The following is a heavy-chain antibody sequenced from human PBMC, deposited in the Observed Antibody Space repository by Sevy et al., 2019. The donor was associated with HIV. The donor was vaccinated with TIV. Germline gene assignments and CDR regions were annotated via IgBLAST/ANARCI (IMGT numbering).Heavy chain of an antibody. CDR3: ARVGAARYPYNWFDP. CDR2: INPNSGGT. Sequence: ASVKVSCKASGYTFTGYYMHWVRQAPGQGLEWMGWINPNSGGTNYAQKFQCRVTMTRDTSISTAYMELSRLRSDDTAVYYCARVGAARYPYNWFDPWGQGTLVTVSS. CDR1: GYTFTGYY. J-gene: IGHJ5*02. D-gene: IGHD6-6*01. V-gene: IGHV1-2*02.